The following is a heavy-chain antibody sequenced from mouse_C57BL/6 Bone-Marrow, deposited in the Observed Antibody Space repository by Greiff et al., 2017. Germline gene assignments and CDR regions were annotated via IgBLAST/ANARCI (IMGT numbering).Heavy chain of an antibody. D-gene: IGHD4-1*01. CDR3: TRNWDEGYWYFDV. CDR1: GFNIKDDY. J-gene: IGHJ1*03. Sequence: VQLQQSGAELVRPGASVTLSCTASGFNIKDDYMHWVKQRPEQGLEWIGWIDPENGDTEYASKFQGKATITADTSSNTAYLQLSSLTSEDTAVYYCTRNWDEGYWYFDVWGTGTTVTVSS. V-gene: IGHV14-4*01. CDR2: IDPENGDT.